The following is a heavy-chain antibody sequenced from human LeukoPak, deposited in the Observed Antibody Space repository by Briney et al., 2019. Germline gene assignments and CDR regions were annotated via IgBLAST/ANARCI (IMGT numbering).Heavy chain of an antibody. D-gene: IGHD6-13*01. CDR1: GGSISSYY. J-gene: IGHJ4*02. V-gene: IGHV4-59*01. Sequence: SETLSLTCSVSGGSISSYYWTWIRQPPGKGLEWIGYIYYSGSTKYNPSLKSRVTMSVDTSKNHFSLKLSSVTAADTAVYYCARVREQLVLDYWGQGTLVTVSS. CDR3: ARVREQLVLDY. CDR2: IYYSGST.